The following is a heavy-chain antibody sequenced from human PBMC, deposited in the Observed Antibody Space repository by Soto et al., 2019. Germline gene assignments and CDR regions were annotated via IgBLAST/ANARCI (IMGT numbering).Heavy chain of an antibody. CDR2: IYYSGST. Sequence: PSETLSLTXTVSGGSISSGDYYWSWIRQPPGKGLEWIGYIYYSGSTYYNPSLKSRVTISVDTSKNQFSLKLSSVTAADTAVYYCARGGRIAVAGTVWFDPWGQGTLVTVSS. J-gene: IGHJ5*02. CDR1: GGSISSGDYY. CDR3: ARGGRIAVAGTVWFDP. D-gene: IGHD6-19*01. V-gene: IGHV4-30-4*01.